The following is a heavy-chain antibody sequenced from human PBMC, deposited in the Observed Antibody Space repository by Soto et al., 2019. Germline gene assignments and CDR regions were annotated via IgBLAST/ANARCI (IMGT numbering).Heavy chain of an antibody. CDR2: INAGNGNT. CDR1: GYSFTRNV. V-gene: IGHV1-3*01. J-gene: IGHJ6*02. CDR3: XXXGNMDV. Sequence: QVQLVQSGAEVKKPGASVTVSCKASGYSFTRNVIYWVRQAPGQGLEWMGWINAGNGNTKYSQNFQGKLIITRDTSANTAYMELSSLTSEXTAVXXXXXXGNMDVWGQGTTVTVSS.